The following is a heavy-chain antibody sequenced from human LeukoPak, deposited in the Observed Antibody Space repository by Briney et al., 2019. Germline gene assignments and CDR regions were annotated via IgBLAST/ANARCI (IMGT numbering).Heavy chain of an antibody. CDR1: GFNFADAW. J-gene: IGHJ4*02. CDR2: IKGESDGATT. D-gene: IGHD3-10*01. Sequence: PGGSLRLSCAAPGFNFADAWMAWVRQAPGRGLEWLGRIKGESDGATTDLAAPVKGRFTISRDDSKSIAYLQMNSLKTEDTAVYYCTRTVYGSGSYGDDYWGRGTLVTVSS. CDR3: TRTVYGSGSYGDDY. V-gene: IGHV3-15*01.